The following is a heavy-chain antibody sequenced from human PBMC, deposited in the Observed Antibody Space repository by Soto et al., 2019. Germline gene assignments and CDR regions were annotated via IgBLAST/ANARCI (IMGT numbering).Heavy chain of an antibody. V-gene: IGHV3-30*18. CDR3: AKDPRYDSSGYYYYYYYYGMDV. D-gene: IGHD3-22*01. Sequence: GGSLRLSCAASGFTFSSYGMHWVRQAPGKGLEGVPVISYDGSNKYYADSVKGRFTISRDNSKNTLYLQMNSLRAEDTAVYYCAKDPRYDSSGYYYYYYYYGMDVWGQGTTVTVSS. CDR2: ISYDGSNK. CDR1: GFTFSSYG. J-gene: IGHJ6*02.